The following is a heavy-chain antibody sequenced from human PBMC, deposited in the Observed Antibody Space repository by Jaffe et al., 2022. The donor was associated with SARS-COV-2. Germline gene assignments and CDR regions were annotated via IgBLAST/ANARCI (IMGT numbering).Heavy chain of an antibody. CDR2: IAFDGSLT. J-gene: IGHJ4*02. CDR1: GFTFSNYP. V-gene: IGHV3-30-3*01. CDR3: ARDPVIAPPDYFDY. Sequence: QVQLVESGGGVVQPGRSLRLSCAASGFTFSNYPMHWVRQAPGMGLEWVAVIAFDGSLTYYGDSVRGRFTISRDDSKNTLYLQMNSLRPEDTAVYYCARDPVIAPPDYFDYWGQGTLVTVSS. D-gene: IGHD6-6*01.